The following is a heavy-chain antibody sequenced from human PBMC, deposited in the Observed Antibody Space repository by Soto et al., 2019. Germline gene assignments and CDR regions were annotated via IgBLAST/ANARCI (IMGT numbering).Heavy chain of an antibody. J-gene: IGHJ5*02. D-gene: IGHD3-3*01. Sequence: LSLTCAVYGGSFSGYYWSWIRQPPGKGLEWIGEINHSGSTNYNPSLKSRVTISVDTSKNQFSLKLSSVTAADTAVYYCARGPRAYYDFWSGIRSRNWFDPWGQGTLVTVSS. V-gene: IGHV4-34*01. CDR2: INHSGST. CDR1: GGSFSGYY. CDR3: ARGPRAYYDFWSGIRSRNWFDP.